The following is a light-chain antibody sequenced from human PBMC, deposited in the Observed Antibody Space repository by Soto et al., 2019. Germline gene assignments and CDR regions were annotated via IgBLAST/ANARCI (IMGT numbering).Light chain of an antibody. CDR2: DAS. J-gene: IGKJ5*01. Sequence: EVVLSQSPCTLSLSTGERATLSCRASQSVSIYLAWYQQKPGQAPRLLIYDASNRATGIPAKFSGSGSGTDFTLTISSLEPEDSAVYYCQQRSNSPPWITFAQGTRLAIK. V-gene: IGKV3-11*01. CDR1: QSVSIY. CDR3: QQRSNSPPWIT.